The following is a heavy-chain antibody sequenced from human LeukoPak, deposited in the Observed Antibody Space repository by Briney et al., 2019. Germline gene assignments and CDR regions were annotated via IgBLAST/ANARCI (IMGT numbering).Heavy chain of an antibody. CDR1: GYTFTSYG. Sequence: ASVKVSCKASGYTFTSYGISWVRQAPGQGLEWMGRIIPILGIANYAQKFQGRVTITADKSTSTAYMELSSLRSEDTAVYYCARGSGYSYGPENWFDPWGQGTLVTVSS. CDR3: ARGSGYSYGPENWFDP. CDR2: IIPILGIA. J-gene: IGHJ5*02. D-gene: IGHD5-18*01. V-gene: IGHV1-69*04.